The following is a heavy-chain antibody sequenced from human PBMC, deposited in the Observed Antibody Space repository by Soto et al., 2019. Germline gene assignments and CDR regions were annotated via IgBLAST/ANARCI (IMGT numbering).Heavy chain of an antibody. CDR1: GFTFSSYG. V-gene: IGHV3-30*18. Sequence: RLSCAASGFTFSSYGMHWVRQAPGKGLEWVAVISYDGSNKYYADSVKGRFTISSDNSKNTLYLQMNSLRAEDTAVYYCAKVPETTQNDYWGQGTLVTVSS. D-gene: IGHD4-4*01. J-gene: IGHJ4*02. CDR2: ISYDGSNK. CDR3: AKVPETTQNDY.